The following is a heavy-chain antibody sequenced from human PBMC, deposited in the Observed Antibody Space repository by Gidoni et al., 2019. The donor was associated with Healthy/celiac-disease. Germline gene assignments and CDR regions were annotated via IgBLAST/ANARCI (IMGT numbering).Heavy chain of an antibody. Sequence: QVQLVQSGAEVKQPGSSVTVSCQASGATFSSYTISWVRQDPGQGLEWMGRIIPILGIANYAQKFQGRVTITADKSTSTAYMELSSLRSEDTAVYYCARDSGYSTTGAFDIWGQGTMVTVSS. V-gene: IGHV1-69*08. CDR1: GATFSSYT. CDR2: IIPILGIA. J-gene: IGHJ3*02. CDR3: ARDSGYSTTGAFDI. D-gene: IGHD6-13*01.